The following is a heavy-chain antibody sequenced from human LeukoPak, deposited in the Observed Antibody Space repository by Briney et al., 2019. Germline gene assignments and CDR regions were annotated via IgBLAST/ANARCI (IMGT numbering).Heavy chain of an antibody. V-gene: IGHV3-48*03. J-gene: IGHJ3*02. Sequence: GGSLRLSCAASGFTFSSYEMNWVRQAPGKGLEWVSYISSSGSTIYYADSVKGRFTISRDNSKNTLYLQMNSLRADDTAVYYCARDREAYSNPMKDGAFDIWGQGTMVTVSS. CDR2: ISSSGSTI. CDR3: ARDREAYSNPMKDGAFDI. D-gene: IGHD4-11*01. CDR1: GFTFSSYE.